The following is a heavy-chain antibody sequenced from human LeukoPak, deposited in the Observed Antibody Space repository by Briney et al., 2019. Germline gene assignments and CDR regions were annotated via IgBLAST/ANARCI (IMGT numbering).Heavy chain of an antibody. CDR1: GYTFTGYY. CDR3: ARPYDFWSGTYNWFDP. V-gene: IGHV1-2*02. J-gene: IGHJ5*02. CDR2: INPNSGGT. D-gene: IGHD3-3*01. Sequence: ASVRVSCKASGYTFTGYYMHWVRQAPGQGLEWTGWINPNSGGTNYAQKFQGRVTMTRDTSISTAYMELSRLRSDDTAVYYCARPYDFWSGTYNWFDPWGQGTLVTVSS.